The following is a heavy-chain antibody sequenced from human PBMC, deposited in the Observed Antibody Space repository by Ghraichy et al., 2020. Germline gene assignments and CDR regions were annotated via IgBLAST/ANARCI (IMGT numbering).Heavy chain of an antibody. Sequence: SVKVSCKDSGGTFSSYAISWVRQAPGQGLEWMGGITPIFGTANYAQKFQGRVTITADESTSTAYMELSSLRSEDTAVYYCARDPFSLTTVTSKPNGMDVWGQGTTVTVSS. CDR3: ARDPFSLTTVTSKPNGMDV. CDR1: GGTFSSYA. CDR2: ITPIFGTA. J-gene: IGHJ6*02. D-gene: IGHD4-17*01. V-gene: IGHV1-69*13.